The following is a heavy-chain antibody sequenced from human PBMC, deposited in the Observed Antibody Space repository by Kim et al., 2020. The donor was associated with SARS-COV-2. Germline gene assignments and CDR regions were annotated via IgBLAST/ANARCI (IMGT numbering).Heavy chain of an antibody. CDR3: ARDYTTRDSSVCYVAFD. CDR1: GFTFSSYW. V-gene: IGHV3-7*01. D-gene: IGHD6-25*01. CDR2: INQDGSAT. Sequence: GGSLRLSCAASGFTFSSYWMTWVRQAPGKGLEWVANINQDGSATHYVDSVKGRFTISRDNAKNSLSLQMNSLRAEDTAVYFCARDYTTRDSSVCYVAFD. J-gene: IGHJ3*02.